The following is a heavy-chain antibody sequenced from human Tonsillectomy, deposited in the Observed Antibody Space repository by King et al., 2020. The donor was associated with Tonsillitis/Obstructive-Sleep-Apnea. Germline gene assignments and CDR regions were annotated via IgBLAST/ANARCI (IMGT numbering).Heavy chain of an antibody. CDR1: DFSVSYNY. Sequence: VQLVESGGGLIQPGGSLRLSCAASDFSVSYNYMSWGRQAPGRGLEWGSSICSGDRTDYADSVKDRFNISRDSSKNTLFLQMNRLRVEDTAVYYCAGDPTSITAWAYWGQGTLVTVSS. V-gene: IGHV3-53*01. CDR3: AGDPTSITAWAY. J-gene: IGHJ4*02. D-gene: IGHD5-12*01. CDR2: ICSGDRT.